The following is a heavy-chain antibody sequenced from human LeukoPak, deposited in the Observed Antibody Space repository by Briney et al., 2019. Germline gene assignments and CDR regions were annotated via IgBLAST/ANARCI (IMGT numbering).Heavy chain of an antibody. CDR1: GGSISSGGYY. V-gene: IGHV4-30-2*01. J-gene: IGHJ3*02. D-gene: IGHD4-17*01. Sequence: SQTLSLTCAVSGGSISSGGYYWGWIRQPPGKDLEWIVNIYHSGSTYYSPSHKSRVAISVDRSKNQFSLKLSSVTAADTAVYYCARAFPFDDYGDPDAFDIWGQGTMVTVSS. CDR3: ARAFPFDDYGDPDAFDI. CDR2: IYHSGST.